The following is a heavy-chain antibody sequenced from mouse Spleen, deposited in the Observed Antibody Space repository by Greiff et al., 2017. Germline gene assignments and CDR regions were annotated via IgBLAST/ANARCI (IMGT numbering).Heavy chain of an antibody. V-gene: IGHV1-52*01. D-gene: IGHD2-14*01. CDR2: IDPSDSET. Sequence: VQLQQPGAELVRPGSSVKLSCKASGYTFTSYWMHWVKQRPIQGLEWIGNIDPSDSETHYNQKFKDKATLTVDKSSSTAYMQLSSLTSEDSAVYYCAPVRRGYWYFDVWGAGTTVTVSS. CDR3: APVRRGYWYFDV. J-gene: IGHJ1*01. CDR1: GYTFTSYW.